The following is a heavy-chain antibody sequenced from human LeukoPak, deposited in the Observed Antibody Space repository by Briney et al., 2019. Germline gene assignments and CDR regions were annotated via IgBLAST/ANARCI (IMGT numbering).Heavy chain of an antibody. CDR1: GFTFSTYS. J-gene: IGHJ4*02. D-gene: IGHD3-10*01. CDR2: ISSGSSYI. Sequence: GGSLRLSCAASGFTFSTYSMSWVRQAPGKGLEWVSSISSGSSYIYYAASVEGRFTISRDNAKNSLYLQMNSLRAEDTAVYYCVRDTPIYYGSGSPTNDYWGQGTLVTVSS. CDR3: VRDTPIYYGSGSPTNDY. V-gene: IGHV3-21*04.